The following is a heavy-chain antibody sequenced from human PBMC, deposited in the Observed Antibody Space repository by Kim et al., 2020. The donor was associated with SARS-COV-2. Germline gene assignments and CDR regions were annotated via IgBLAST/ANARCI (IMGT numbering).Heavy chain of an antibody. CDR3: ARAPGRGGSLHWYFDL. D-gene: IGHD2-15*01. V-gene: IGHV3-64*01. CDR1: GFTFSSYT. J-gene: IGHJ2*01. CDR2: ISTNGGST. Sequence: GGSLRLSCAASGFTFSSYTMHWVRQAPGKGLEYVSTISTNGGSTYYANSVKGRFTISRDNSKNTLYLQMGSLRPEDMAVYYCARAPGRGGSLHWYFDLWGRGTLVTVSS.